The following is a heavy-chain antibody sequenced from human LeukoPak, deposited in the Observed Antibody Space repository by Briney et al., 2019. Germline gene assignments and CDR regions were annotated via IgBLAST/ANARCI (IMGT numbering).Heavy chain of an antibody. V-gene: IGHV1-18*01. Sequence: GASVKVSCKASGYTFNSYGISWVRQAPGQGLEWMGWISAYNGNTNYAQKLQGRVTMTTDTSTSTAYMELRSLRSDDTAVYYCARAPSGSRLYYFDYWGQGTLVTVSS. D-gene: IGHD3-10*01. CDR1: GYTFNSYG. J-gene: IGHJ4*02. CDR3: ARAPSGSRLYYFDY. CDR2: ISAYNGNT.